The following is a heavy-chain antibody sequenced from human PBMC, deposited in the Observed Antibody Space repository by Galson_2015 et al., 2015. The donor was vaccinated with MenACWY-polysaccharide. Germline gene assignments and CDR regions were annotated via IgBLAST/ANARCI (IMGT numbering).Heavy chain of an antibody. CDR3: ATVTGDYARCSLDN. Sequence: SLRLSCAAAGFTFNDYYISWIRQAPGKGLEWVSYVTSSDKTKYYADSVKGRFTSFMDNAKNSLYLQINSLRAEDTAVYYCATVTGDYARCSLDNWGQGTLVTVSS. CDR2: VTSSDKTK. D-gene: IGHD4-17*01. V-gene: IGHV3-11*01. CDR1: GFTFNDYY. J-gene: IGHJ4*02.